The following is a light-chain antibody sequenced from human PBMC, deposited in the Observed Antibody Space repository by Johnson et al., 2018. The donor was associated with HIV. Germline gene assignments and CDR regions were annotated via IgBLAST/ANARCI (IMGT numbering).Light chain of an antibody. CDR3: GIWDSSLSAYV. V-gene: IGLV1-51*01. Sequence: VLTQPPSVSAAPGQKVTISCSGSSSNIGNNYVSWYQQLPGTAPKVLIYDNNKRPSGIPDRFSGSKSGTSATLGITGLQTGDEADYYSGIWDSSLSAYVFGTGTKVTVL. CDR1: SSNIGNNY. J-gene: IGLJ1*01. CDR2: DNN.